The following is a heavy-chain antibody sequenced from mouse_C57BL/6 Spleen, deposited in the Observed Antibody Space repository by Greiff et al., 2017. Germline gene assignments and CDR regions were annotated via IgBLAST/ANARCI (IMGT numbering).Heavy chain of an antibody. V-gene: IGHV1-61*01. J-gene: IGHJ2*01. CDR2: IYPSDSET. Sequence: QVQLQQPGAELVRPGSSVKLSCKASGYTFTSYWMDWVKQRPGQGLEWIGNIYPSDSETHYNQKFKDKATLTVDKSSSTAYMQLSSLTSEDSAVYYCARAHYYGSSYHFDYWGQGTTLTVSS. D-gene: IGHD1-1*01. CDR1: GYTFTSYW. CDR3: ARAHYYGSSYHFDY.